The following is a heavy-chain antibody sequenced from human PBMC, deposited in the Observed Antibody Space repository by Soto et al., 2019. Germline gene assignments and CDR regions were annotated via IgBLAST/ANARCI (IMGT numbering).Heavy chain of an antibody. D-gene: IGHD3-10*01. J-gene: IGHJ6*02. CDR2: INHSGST. V-gene: IGHV4-34*01. Sequence: PSETLSLTCAVYGGSFSGYYWSWIRQPPGKGLEWIGEINHSGSTNYNPSLKSRVTISIDTSKNQFSLKLSSVTAADTAFYYCAFGGSRVVAHRGLKAVWSQRTTVPGSS. CDR1: GGSFSGYY. CDR3: AFGGSRVVAHRGLKAV.